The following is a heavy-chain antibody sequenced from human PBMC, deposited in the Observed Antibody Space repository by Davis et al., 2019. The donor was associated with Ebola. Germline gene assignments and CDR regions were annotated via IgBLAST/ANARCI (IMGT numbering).Heavy chain of an antibody. D-gene: IGHD6-13*01. CDR1: GFTFSSYS. CDR3: ARGRAAAGYYFDY. Sequence: PGGSLRLSCAASGFTFSSYSMNWVRQAPGKGLEWVSSISSSSSYIYYADSVKGRFTISRDNAKNSLYLQMNSLRAEDTAVYYCARGRAAAGYYFDYWGQGTLVTVSS. V-gene: IGHV3-21*01. CDR2: ISSSSSYI. J-gene: IGHJ4*02.